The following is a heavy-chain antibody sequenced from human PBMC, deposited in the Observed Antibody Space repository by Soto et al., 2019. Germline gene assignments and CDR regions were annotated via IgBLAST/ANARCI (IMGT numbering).Heavy chain of an antibody. CDR2: IDNSGST. Sequence: LSLTCTVSGASVSTGVYYWTWIRQHPGKGLEWIGYIDNSGSTYYNRSLTGRVDISVDTSKNQFSLNLQSVTAADTAFYYCAGAVSDFDVRRYRTSYFDQWGQGILVTVSS. CDR1: GASVSTGVYY. V-gene: IGHV4-31*03. CDR3: AGAVSDFDVRRYRTSYFDQ. J-gene: IGHJ4*02. D-gene: IGHD3-10*02.